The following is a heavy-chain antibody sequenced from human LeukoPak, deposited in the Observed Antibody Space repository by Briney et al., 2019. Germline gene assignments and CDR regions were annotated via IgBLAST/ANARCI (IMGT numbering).Heavy chain of an antibody. D-gene: IGHD5-12*01. Sequence: GASVKVSCKASGYTFTGYYMHWGRQAPGQGLEWMGWINPNSGGTKYAQKFQGRVTMTRGTSISTAYMELSRLRYDDTAVYYCARGGDSGYDSDSRYYYYGMDVWGQGTTVTVSS. CDR3: ARGGDSGYDSDSRYYYYGMDV. CDR2: INPNSGGT. J-gene: IGHJ6*02. V-gene: IGHV1-2*02. CDR1: GYTFTGYY.